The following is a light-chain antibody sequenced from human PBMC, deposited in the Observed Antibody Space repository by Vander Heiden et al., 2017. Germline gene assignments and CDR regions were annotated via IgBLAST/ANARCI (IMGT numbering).Light chain of an antibody. CDR2: DVT. CDR3: CSYAGSYPYV. CDR1: STDVGGYNY. J-gene: IGLJ1*01. V-gene: IGLV2-11*01. Sequence: QSALTQPRSVSGSPGQSVTISCTGTSTDVGGYNYASWYQQHPGKAPKLMIYDVTKRPSGVPDRFSGSKSGNTASLTISGLQAEDEADYYCCSYAGSYPYVFGTGTEVTVL.